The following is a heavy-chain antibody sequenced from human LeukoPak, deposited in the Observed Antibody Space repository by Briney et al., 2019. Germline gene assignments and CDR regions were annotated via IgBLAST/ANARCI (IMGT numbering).Heavy chain of an antibody. CDR1: GGSISSGSYY. D-gene: IGHD5-24*01. Sequence: SQTLSLTCTVSGGSISSGSYYWRWIRQPAGKGLEWIGRIYTSGSTNYNPSLKSRVTISVDTSKNQFSLKLSSVTAADTAVYYCARDRVEMASDAFDIWGQGTMVTVSS. V-gene: IGHV4-61*02. CDR2: IYTSGST. J-gene: IGHJ3*02. CDR3: ARDRVEMASDAFDI.